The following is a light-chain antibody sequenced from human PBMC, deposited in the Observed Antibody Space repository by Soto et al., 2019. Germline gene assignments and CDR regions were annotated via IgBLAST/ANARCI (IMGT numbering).Light chain of an antibody. CDR3: QQYNNWPLT. CDR2: DAS. J-gene: IGKJ4*01. CDR1: QSIRTD. V-gene: IGKV3-15*01. Sequence: DIVMTQSPATLSVSPGERATLSCRASQSIRTDLAWYQQKSGQGPRLLIYDASTRATGIPARFSGSGSGTEFTLTISSLQSEDFAVYYCQQYNNWPLTFGGGTKVDIK.